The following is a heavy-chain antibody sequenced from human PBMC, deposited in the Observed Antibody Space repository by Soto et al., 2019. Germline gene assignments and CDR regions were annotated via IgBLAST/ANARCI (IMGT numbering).Heavy chain of an antibody. D-gene: IGHD2-21*01. V-gene: IGHV4-31*03. CDR1: GGSTGSGGYY. Sequence: QVQLLESGPGLVKTSQTLSLTCSVSGGSTGSGGYYWSWVRQHPGKGLEWIGYIYYTGSAYYSPSLKSRGSISVDTSKNQFSLILDAVTVADTAVYYCARADFGDRGLAFDSWGQGILVTVSS. CDR2: IYYTGSA. CDR3: ARADFGDRGLAFDS. J-gene: IGHJ4*02.